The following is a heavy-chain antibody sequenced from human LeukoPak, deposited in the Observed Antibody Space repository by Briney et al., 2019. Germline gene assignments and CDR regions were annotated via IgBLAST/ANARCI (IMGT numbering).Heavy chain of an antibody. Sequence: ASVKVSCEVSGYTLTELSMHWVRQAPGKGLEWMGGFDPEDGETIYAQKFQGRVTMTEDTSTDTAYVELSSLRSEDTAVYYCATGEGLPFDYWGQGTLVTVSS. CDR2: FDPEDGET. V-gene: IGHV1-24*01. D-gene: IGHD2-21*01. CDR1: GYTLTELS. CDR3: ATGEGLPFDY. J-gene: IGHJ4*02.